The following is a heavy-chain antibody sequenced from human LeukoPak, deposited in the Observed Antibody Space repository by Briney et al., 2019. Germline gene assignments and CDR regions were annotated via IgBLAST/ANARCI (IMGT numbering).Heavy chain of an antibody. D-gene: IGHD4-17*01. CDR1: GYSISSGYY. J-gene: IGHJ4*02. CDR3: ARLQLTTATSY. CDR2: ISHSGST. V-gene: IGHV4-38-2*02. Sequence: SETLSPTCTISGYSISSGYYWGWIRQPPGKGLEWIGSISHSGSTYYNPSLKSRVTISVDTSNNQFSLRLNSVTAADTAVYYCARLQLTTATSYWGQGTLVTVSS.